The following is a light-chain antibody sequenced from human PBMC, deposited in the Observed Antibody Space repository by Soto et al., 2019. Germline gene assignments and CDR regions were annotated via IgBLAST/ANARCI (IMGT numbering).Light chain of an antibody. CDR2: EVS. V-gene: IGLV2-8*01. CDR3: AAWDDSLRGWV. CDR1: SSDVGAFSY. J-gene: IGLJ3*02. Sequence: QSVLTQPPSASGSPGQSVTISCTGTSSDVGAFSYVSWYQQHPAKAPKLMIYEVSKRPSGVPDRFSGSKSGTSASLAISGLRSEDEADYYCAAWDDSLRGWVFGGGTKLTVL.